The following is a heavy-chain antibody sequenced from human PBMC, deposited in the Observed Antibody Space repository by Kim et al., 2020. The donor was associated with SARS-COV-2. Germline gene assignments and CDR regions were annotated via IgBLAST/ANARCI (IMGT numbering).Heavy chain of an antibody. CDR1: GYTFTNYA. J-gene: IGHJ3*02. D-gene: IGHD2-8*01. CDR3: ARGIWSDILHAFDI. V-gene: IGHV7-4-1*02. Sequence: ASVKVSCKASGYTFTNYAMNWVRQAPGQGLEWMGWINTNTGNPTYAQGFTGRFDFSFDTSVSTAYLQISSLKSEDTAVYYCARGIWSDILHAFDIWGQGTMVTVSS. CDR2: INTNTGNP.